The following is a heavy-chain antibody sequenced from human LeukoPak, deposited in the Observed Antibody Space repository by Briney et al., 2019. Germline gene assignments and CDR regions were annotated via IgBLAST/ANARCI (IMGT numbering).Heavy chain of an antibody. Sequence: GVSLRLSCAASGFTFSSYAMSWVRQTPGKGLEWVSGISGSGGSTYYADSVKGRLTISRDNSKNTLYLQMDSLRAEDTAVYYCAKVGIRISLIVVVFTTADDWYFDLWGRGTLVTVSS. V-gene: IGHV3-23*01. D-gene: IGHD3-22*01. CDR1: GFTFSSYA. J-gene: IGHJ2*01. CDR2: ISGSGGST. CDR3: AKVGIRISLIVVVFTTADDWYFDL.